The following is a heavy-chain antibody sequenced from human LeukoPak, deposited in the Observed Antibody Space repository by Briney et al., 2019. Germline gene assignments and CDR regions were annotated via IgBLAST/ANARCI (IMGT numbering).Heavy chain of an antibody. CDR2: ISGSGKNT. Sequence: GGTLILSCAASGFTFSNYAMSWVRQAPGKGLEWVSTISGSGKNTYYADSVKGRFTISRDNSKNTLYLEMNSLRTEDAAVYYCAKGGLQTRNWCFALWGRGTLVTVSS. V-gene: IGHV3-23*01. D-gene: IGHD5-18*01. CDR3: AKGGLQTRNWCFAL. J-gene: IGHJ2*01. CDR1: GFTFSNYA.